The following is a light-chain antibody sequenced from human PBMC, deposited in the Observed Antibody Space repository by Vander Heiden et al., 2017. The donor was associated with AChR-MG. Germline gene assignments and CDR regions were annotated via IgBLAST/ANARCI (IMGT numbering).Light chain of an antibody. CDR1: QTVGSY. CDR3: QQSYNKT. V-gene: IGKV1-39*01. CDR2: AAS. J-gene: IGKJ1*01. Sequence: DIQMTQSPSSLSASVGDRVTISCRASQTVGSYLNWYQQKPGKPPKLLIYAASSLQSGVPSRFSGLRSGTDFTLIISKLQPEDSATYYVQQSYNKTFGQGTKVEIK.